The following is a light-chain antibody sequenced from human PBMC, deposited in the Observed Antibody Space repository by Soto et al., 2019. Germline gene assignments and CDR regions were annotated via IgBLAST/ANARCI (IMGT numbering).Light chain of an antibody. CDR2: GAT. V-gene: IGKV3-20*01. Sequence: EIVLTQSPGTLSMSPGERATLSCRASQSVSSRYVAWHQQKPGQAPRLLLSGATNRATGIPDRFSGSGSGTDFTFTISRLEPEDFAVYYCQQYSNSPFTFGPGTKVEIK. CDR3: QQYSNSPFT. J-gene: IGKJ3*01. CDR1: QSVSSRY.